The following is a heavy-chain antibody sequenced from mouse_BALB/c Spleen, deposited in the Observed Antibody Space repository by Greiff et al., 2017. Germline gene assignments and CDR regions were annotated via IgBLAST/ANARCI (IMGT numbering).Heavy chain of an antibody. D-gene: IGHD2-1*01. Sequence: DVQLQESGPGLVKPSQSLSLTCTVTGYSITSDYAWNCIRQFPGNKLEWMGYISYSGSTSYNPSLKSRISITRDTSKNQFFLQLNSVTTEDTATYYCARGNYGNFFDYWGQGTTLTVSS. CDR3: ARGNYGNFFDY. V-gene: IGHV3-2*02. J-gene: IGHJ2*01. CDR2: ISYSGST. CDR1: GYSITSDYA.